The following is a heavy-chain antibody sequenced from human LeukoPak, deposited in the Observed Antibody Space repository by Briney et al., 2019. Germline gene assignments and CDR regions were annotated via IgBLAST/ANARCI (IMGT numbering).Heavy chain of an antibody. CDR1: GGSISSYY. D-gene: IGHD6-13*01. Sequence: KPSETLSLTCTVSGGSISSYYWSWIRQPPGKGLEWIGYIYYSGSTNYNPSPKSRVTISVDTSKNQFSLKLSSVTAADTAVYYCARAQQLVLGFDPWGQGTLVTVSS. CDR2: IYYSGST. V-gene: IGHV4-59*01. J-gene: IGHJ5*02. CDR3: ARAQQLVLGFDP.